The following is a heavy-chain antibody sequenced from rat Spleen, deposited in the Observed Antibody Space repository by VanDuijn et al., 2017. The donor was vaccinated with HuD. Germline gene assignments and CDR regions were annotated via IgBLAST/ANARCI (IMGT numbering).Heavy chain of an antibody. V-gene: IGHV2S12*01. J-gene: IGHJ3*01. CDR1: GFTFNKYW. Sequence: VQLVESGGGLVQPGRSLKLSCVASGFTFNKYWMTWIRQAPGKGLEWVAAISGGGRTYYNSFFKSRLSISRDTSKSQVFLKMNSLQTEDTAIYFCTRDLYYDAYYHHNWFAYWGQGTLVTVSS. CDR3: TRDLYYDAYYHHNWFAY. D-gene: IGHD1-12*03. CDR2: ISGGGRT.